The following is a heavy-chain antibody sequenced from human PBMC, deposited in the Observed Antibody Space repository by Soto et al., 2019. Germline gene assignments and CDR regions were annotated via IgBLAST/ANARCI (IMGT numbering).Heavy chain of an antibody. Sequence: GGSLGLSCAASGFTSSNYAMSWVRQSPGKGLEWLSSIRGSGETTYYADSVKGRVTISRDNDKNTLYLQINSLTAGDTAVYYCAKGGTTTNIILDSWGPGTPVTVSS. CDR1: GFTSSNYA. J-gene: IGHJ4*02. D-gene: IGHD1-1*01. CDR2: IRGSGETT. CDR3: AKGGTTTNIILDS. V-gene: IGHV3-23*01.